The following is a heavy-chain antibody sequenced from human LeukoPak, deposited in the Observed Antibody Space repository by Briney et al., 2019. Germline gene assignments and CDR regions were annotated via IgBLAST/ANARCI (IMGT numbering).Heavy chain of an antibody. CDR3: ARDVVVTSSPDAFDI. D-gene: IGHD2-21*02. CDR2: ISNSGTT. Sequence: PSQTLSLTCAVSGDSVSSGGYYWTWIRQHPGKGLEWIGYISNSGTTSYNPSLRSRVSISVDTSNNHFSLRLTSVTAADTAVHYCARDVVVTSSPDAFDIWGQGTMVTVSS. V-gene: IGHV4-31*11. J-gene: IGHJ3*02. CDR1: GDSVSSGGYY.